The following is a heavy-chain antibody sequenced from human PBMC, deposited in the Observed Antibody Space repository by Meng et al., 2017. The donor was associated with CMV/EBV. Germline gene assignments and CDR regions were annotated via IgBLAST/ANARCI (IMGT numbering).Heavy chain of an antibody. D-gene: IGHD3-3*01. CDR3: ASRITIFGVVTAFDP. V-gene: IGHV4-39*07. J-gene: IGHJ5*02. CDR1: VGPVSSSGYY. Sequence: ESAPGLSNRARTLSRPSPVSVGPVSSSGYYWGWVRQPPGKGLEWIGSIYYSGSTYYNPSLKRRVTISVDTSKNQFSLKLSSVTAADTAVYYCASRITIFGVVTAFDPWGQGTLVTVSS. CDR2: IYYSGST.